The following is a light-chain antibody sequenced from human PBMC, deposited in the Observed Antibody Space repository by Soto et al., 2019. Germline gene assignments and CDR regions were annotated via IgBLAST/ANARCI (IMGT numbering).Light chain of an antibody. V-gene: IGKV3-20*01. CDR3: QQYGSSPPIT. J-gene: IGKJ5*01. CDR1: QSVSSSY. Sequence: EIVLTQSPGTLSLSPGERATLSCRASQSVSSSYLAWYQQKPGQAPRLLIYGASSRATGIPARFSGSGSGTDFTLTISRLEPEDFAGYYCQQYGSSPPITFGQGTRLEIK. CDR2: GAS.